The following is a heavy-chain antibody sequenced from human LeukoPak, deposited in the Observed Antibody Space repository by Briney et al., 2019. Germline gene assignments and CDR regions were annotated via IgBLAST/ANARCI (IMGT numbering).Heavy chain of an antibody. Sequence: GGSLRLSCAASGFTVSSKYMTCVRQAPGKGLEWVSIIYSGGSTFYADSVKGRFTISRDNSKNTVFLQMNSLRAEDTAVYYCARGGIEGYWGQGTLVTVSS. CDR3: ARGGIEGY. D-gene: IGHD3-16*02. CDR2: IYSGGST. J-gene: IGHJ4*02. V-gene: IGHV3-53*01. CDR1: GFTVSSKY.